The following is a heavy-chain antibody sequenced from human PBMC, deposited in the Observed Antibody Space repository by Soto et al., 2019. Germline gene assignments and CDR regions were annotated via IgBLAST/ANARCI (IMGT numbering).Heavy chain of an antibody. J-gene: IGHJ4*02. CDR1: GFSLSTTGAG. V-gene: IGHV2-5*02. Sequence: SGPTLVNPTQTLTLTCTFSGFSLSTTGAGVGWIRQPPVKALEWLALIYWDDDKRYSPSLKTRLTITKDTSKNQVVLTMTNMDPVDTATYYCARSFYDSSGYFLLFNYWGQGTLVTVSS. CDR3: ARSFYDSSGYFLLFNY. D-gene: IGHD3-22*01. CDR2: IYWDDDK.